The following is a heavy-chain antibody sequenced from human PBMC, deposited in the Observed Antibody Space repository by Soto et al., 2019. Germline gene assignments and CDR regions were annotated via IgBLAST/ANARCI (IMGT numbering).Heavy chain of an antibody. CDR3: VFPGLGITGTSPDDP. CDR2: FDPEDGET. Sequence: GASVKVSCKVSGYTLTELSMHWVRQAPGKGLEWMGGFDPEDGETIYAQKFQGRVTMTEDTSTDTAYMELSSLRSEDTAVYYCVFPGLGITGTSPDDPWGQGTLVTVSS. CDR1: GYTLTELS. V-gene: IGHV1-24*01. D-gene: IGHD1-20*01. J-gene: IGHJ5*02.